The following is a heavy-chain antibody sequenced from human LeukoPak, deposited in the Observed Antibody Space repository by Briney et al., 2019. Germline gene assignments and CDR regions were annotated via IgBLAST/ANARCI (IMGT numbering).Heavy chain of an antibody. CDR2: IYYSGST. J-gene: IGHJ6*02. CDR1: GGSISSYY. V-gene: IGHV4-59*01. CDR3: ARAHLAAAGPPYYYYYGMDV. Sequence: PSETLSLTCTVSGGSISSYYWSWIRQPPGKGLEWIGDIYYSGSTNYNPSLKSRVTISVDTSKNQFSLKLSSVTAADTAVYYCARAHLAAAGPPYYYYYGMDVWGQGTTVTVSS. D-gene: IGHD6-13*01.